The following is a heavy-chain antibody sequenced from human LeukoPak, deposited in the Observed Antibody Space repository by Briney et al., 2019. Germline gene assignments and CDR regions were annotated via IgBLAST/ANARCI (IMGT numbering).Heavy chain of an antibody. CDR2: IYYSGST. Sequence: SETLSLTRTVSGGSISSYYWSWIRQPPGKGLEWIGYIYYSGSTNYNPSLKSRVTISVDTSKNQFSLKLSSVTAADTAVYYCARAVVVAATLINYYYMDVWGKGTTVTVSS. D-gene: IGHD2-15*01. CDR1: GGSISSYY. CDR3: ARAVVVAATLINYYYMDV. V-gene: IGHV4-59*01. J-gene: IGHJ6*03.